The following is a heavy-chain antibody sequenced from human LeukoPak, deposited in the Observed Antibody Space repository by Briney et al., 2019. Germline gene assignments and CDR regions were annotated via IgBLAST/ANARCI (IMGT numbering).Heavy chain of an antibody. J-gene: IGHJ6*02. CDR3: ATAPILRGEGGEHYKYGMDV. D-gene: IGHD2-2*02. Sequence: PSGTLSLTCAVSVGSINSGNWWSWVRQSPGKGLEWIGEIYHNGTPNYNPSLKSRVTISADTFKNHFSLKMTPVTAADTAVYYCATAPILRGEGGEHYKYGMDVWGQGTTVIVSS. CDR2: IYHNGTP. CDR1: VGSINSGNW. V-gene: IGHV4-4*02.